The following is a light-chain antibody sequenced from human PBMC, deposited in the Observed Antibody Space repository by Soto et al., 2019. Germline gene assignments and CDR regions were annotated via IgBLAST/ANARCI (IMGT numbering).Light chain of an antibody. CDR2: ANN. V-gene: IGLV1-40*01. Sequence: QSVLTQPPSVSGAPGQRVTISCTGSRSNIGAGYDVHWYQQLPRAAPKLLMYANNNRPSGVPVRFSASKSGTSASLAITGLQADDEADYYCQTYDSGVNVVVFGGGTKLTVL. CDR1: RSNIGAGYD. CDR3: QTYDSGVNVVV. J-gene: IGLJ2*01.